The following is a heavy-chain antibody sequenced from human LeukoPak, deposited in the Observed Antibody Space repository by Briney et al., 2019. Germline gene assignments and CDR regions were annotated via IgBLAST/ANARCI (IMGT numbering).Heavy chain of an antibody. CDR2: INAGNGNT. CDR3: ARDRPGESFVDV. CDR1: GYTFTSYA. D-gene: IGHD4-17*01. V-gene: IGHV1-3*01. Sequence: ASVKVSCKASGYTFTSYAMHWVRQAPGQRLEWMGWINAGNGNTKYSQKFQGRVTITRDTSASTAYMELSSLRSEDTAVYYCARDRPGESFVDVWGQGTTVTVSS. J-gene: IGHJ6*02.